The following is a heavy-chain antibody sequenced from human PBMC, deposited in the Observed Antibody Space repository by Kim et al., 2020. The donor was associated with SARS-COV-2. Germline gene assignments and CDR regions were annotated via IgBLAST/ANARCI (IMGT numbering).Heavy chain of an antibody. CDR1: GFAFDTHW. CDR3: ARDRIASRLADF. CDR2: INADGSSV. V-gene: IGHV3-74*01. D-gene: IGHD6-6*01. Sequence: GGSLRLSCAASGFAFDTHWMHWVRQVPGRGPVWLARINADGSSVGYADSVKGRFSVSRDNNRNRIYLQLDSLRGDDTAVYYCARDRIASRLADFWGQGTLVTVSS. J-gene: IGHJ4*02.